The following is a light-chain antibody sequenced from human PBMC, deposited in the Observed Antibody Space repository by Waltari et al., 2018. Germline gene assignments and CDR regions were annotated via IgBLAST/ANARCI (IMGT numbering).Light chain of an antibody. V-gene: IGKV3-20*01. Sequence: SCRTSQSVTRALAWYQQKPGQAPRLLIYGASNGATGIPDRFSGSGSGTDFSLTISSLEPEDFAVYYCQHYLRLPVTFGQGTKVEVK. J-gene: IGKJ1*01. CDR2: GAS. CDR3: QHYLRLPVT. CDR1: QSVTRA.